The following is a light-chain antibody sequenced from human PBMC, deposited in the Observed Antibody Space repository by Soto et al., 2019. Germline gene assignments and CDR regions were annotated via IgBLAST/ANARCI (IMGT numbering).Light chain of an antibody. CDR1: SSDIGGYDY. J-gene: IGLJ1*01. Sequence: QSVLAQPDSVSGSPGQSLTISCTGTSSDIGGYDYVSWSQQHPGKVPKLMIFEVSNRPSGVSYRFSGSKSGNTASLTISGLQAEAEADYYCSSYTGSSTLYVFGNGTKVTVL. V-gene: IGLV2-14*01. CDR3: SSYTGSSTLYV. CDR2: EVS.